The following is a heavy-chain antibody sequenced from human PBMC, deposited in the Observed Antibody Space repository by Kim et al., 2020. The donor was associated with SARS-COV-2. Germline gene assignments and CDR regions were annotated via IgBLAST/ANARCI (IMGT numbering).Heavy chain of an antibody. V-gene: IGHV4-34*01. D-gene: IGHD6-19*01. J-gene: IGHJ4*02. CDR3: ARWGLVAGHFDY. Sequence: NYNPSLKSRVTISVDTSKNQFSLKLSSVTAADTAVYYCARWGLVAGHFDYWGQGTLVTVSS.